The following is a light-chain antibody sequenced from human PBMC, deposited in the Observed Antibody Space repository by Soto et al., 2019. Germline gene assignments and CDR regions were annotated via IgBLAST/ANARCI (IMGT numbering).Light chain of an antibody. V-gene: IGKV1-5*03. CDR2: KAS. CDR3: QHYNRYSEA. CDR1: QTISSW. Sequence: DIQMTQSPSTLSGSVGDRVTITCRASQTISSWWAWYQQKPGKAPKLLIYKASTLKSGVPSRLSGSESGTEFTLNISSLQPDDFATYYCQHYNRYSEAFGQGTKVELK. J-gene: IGKJ1*01.